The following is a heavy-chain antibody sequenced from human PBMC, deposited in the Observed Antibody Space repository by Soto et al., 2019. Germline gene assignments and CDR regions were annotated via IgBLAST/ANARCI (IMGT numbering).Heavy chain of an antibody. D-gene: IGHD1-1*01. J-gene: IGHJ4*02. CDR3: ARHSPIGNNWNYFDY. CDR2: IFYTGST. V-gene: IGHV4-59*08. CDR1: DGSISSYY. Sequence: PSETLSLTCTVSDGSISSYYWGWIRQPPGKGLEWIGYIFYTGSTIYNPSLKSRVTISVDTSKNQFSLKLSSVTAADTAVYYCARHSPIGNNWNYFDYWGQGTLVTAPQ.